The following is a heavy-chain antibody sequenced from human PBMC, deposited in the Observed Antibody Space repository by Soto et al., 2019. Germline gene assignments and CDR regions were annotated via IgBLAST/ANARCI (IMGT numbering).Heavy chain of an antibody. CDR2: IYYSGST. CDR1: GGSISTYY. CDR3: ARDGLEGWFDP. Sequence: QVQLQESGPGLVKPSETLSLTCTVSGGSISTYYWSWIRQPPGKGLEWIGYIYYSGSTNYNPSLMSRVTISVDTSKIQFSLKLSSVTAADTAVYYCARDGLEGWFDPWGKGTLVTVSS. J-gene: IGHJ5*02. V-gene: IGHV4-59*01.